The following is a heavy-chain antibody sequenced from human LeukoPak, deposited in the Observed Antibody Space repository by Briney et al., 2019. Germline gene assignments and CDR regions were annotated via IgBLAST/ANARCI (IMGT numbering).Heavy chain of an antibody. CDR2: IYYSGST. CDR3: AIRLLWFGELYVRF. D-gene: IGHD3-10*01. V-gene: IGHV4-59*12. J-gene: IGHJ4*02. Sequence: SETLSLTCTVSGGSISSYYWSWIRQPPGKGLEWIGYIYYSGSTNYNPSLKSRVTISVDTSKNQFSLKLSSVTAADTAVYYCAIRLLWFGELYVRFWGQGTLVTVSS. CDR1: GGSISSYY.